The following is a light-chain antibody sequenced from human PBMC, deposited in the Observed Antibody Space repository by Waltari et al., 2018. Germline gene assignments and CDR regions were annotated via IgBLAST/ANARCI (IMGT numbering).Light chain of an antibody. CDR3: MQGTHWPPWT. Sequence: VVVTQSPLSLAVTLGQSVSISCRSSQSLVHSDGDTYLHWFQQRPGQSPRRLIYKVSNRDSGVPDRFSGSGSDTEFTLKISRVEAEDVGVYFCMQGTHWPPWTFGQGTKVEIK. CDR2: KVS. CDR1: QSLVHSDGDTY. V-gene: IGKV2-30*02. J-gene: IGKJ1*01.